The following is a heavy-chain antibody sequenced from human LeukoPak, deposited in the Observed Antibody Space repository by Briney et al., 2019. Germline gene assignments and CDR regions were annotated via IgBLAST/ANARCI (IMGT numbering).Heavy chain of an antibody. CDR2: IYPGDSDT. V-gene: IGHV5-51*01. CDR3: ARQVRTGYDILTGRGYYYMDV. J-gene: IGHJ6*03. CDR1: GYSFTSYW. D-gene: IGHD3-9*01. Sequence: GESLKISCKGSGYSFTSYWIGWVRPMPGKGLEWMGIIYPGDSDTRYSPSFQGQVTISADKSISTAYLQWSSLKASDTAMYYCARQVRTGYDILTGRGYYYMDVWGKGTTVTVSS.